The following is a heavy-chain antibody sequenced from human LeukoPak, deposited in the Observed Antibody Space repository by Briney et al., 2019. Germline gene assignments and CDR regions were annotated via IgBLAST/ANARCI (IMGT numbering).Heavy chain of an antibody. CDR1: GGSISTYY. V-gene: IGHV4-4*09. Sequence: KPSETLSLTCTVSGGSISTYYWSWIRRPPGKGLEWIAYIHASGPTNYNPSLKSRITISVDTSKNQFSLKLSSVIAADTAVYYCARHDAGIAARPFDNWGQGTLVTVSS. CDR3: ARHDAGIAARPFDN. J-gene: IGHJ4*02. CDR2: IHASGPT. D-gene: IGHD6-6*01.